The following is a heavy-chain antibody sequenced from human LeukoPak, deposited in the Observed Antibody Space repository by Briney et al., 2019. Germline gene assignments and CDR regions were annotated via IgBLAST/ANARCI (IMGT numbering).Heavy chain of an antibody. Sequence: GASVKVSCKASGYTFTSYDINWVRQATGQGLEWVGWMNPNSGNTGYAQKFQGRVTMTRNTSISTAYMELSSLRSEDTAVYYCARGQVGSSGWYYYYYYGMDVWGQGTTVTVSS. V-gene: IGHV1-8*01. D-gene: IGHD6-19*01. CDR3: ARGQVGSSGWYYYYYYGMDV. J-gene: IGHJ6*02. CDR1: GYTFTSYD. CDR2: MNPNSGNT.